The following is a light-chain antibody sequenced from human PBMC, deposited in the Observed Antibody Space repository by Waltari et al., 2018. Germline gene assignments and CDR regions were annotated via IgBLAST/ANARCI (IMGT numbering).Light chain of an antibody. Sequence: QAGPTQPASVSGSPGQSITISCTGTSHNVGSYTLVSWYQQHPGKPPKLIIYEGSKRPSGVSNRFSGSKSDNTASLTLSGLQPDDEADYYCCSNVGTSAFFGGGTKLTVL. CDR1: SHNVGSYTL. CDR3: CSNVGTSAF. CDR2: EGS. J-gene: IGLJ2*01. V-gene: IGLV2-23*03.